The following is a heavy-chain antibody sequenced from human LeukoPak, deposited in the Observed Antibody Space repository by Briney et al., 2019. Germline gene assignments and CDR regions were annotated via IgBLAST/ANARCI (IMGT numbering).Heavy chain of an antibody. J-gene: IGHJ4*02. V-gene: IGHV4-34*01. CDR2: INHSGST. CDR1: GGSFSGYY. CDR3: ARDYSAMVQPDY. Sequence: SETLSLTCAVYGGSFSGYYWSWIRQPPGKGLEWIGEINHSGSTNYNPSLKSRVTISVDTSKNQFSLKLSSVTAADTAVYYCARDYSAMVQPDYWGQGTLVTVSS. D-gene: IGHD5-18*01.